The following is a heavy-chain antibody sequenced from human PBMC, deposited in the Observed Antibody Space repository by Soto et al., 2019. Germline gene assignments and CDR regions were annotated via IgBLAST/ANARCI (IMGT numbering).Heavy chain of an antibody. CDR3: AHIAYGDYVLDHRNYYYYYYMDV. CDR1: GFSLSTSGVG. J-gene: IGHJ6*03. Sequence: QITLKESGPTLVKPTQTLTLTCTFSGFSLSTSGVGVGLIRQPPGKALEWLALIYWDDDKRYSPSLKSRLTTTKDTSKNQVVLTMTNMDPVDTATYYCAHIAYGDYVLDHRNYYYYYYMDVWGKGTTVTVSS. D-gene: IGHD4-17*01. V-gene: IGHV2-5*02. CDR2: IYWDDDK.